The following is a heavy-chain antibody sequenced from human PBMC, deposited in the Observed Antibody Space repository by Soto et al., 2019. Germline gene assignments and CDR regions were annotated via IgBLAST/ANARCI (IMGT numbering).Heavy chain of an antibody. D-gene: IGHD3-3*01. J-gene: IGHJ5*02. CDR1: CYQLPSYG. CDR3: ARDVATFYAYRSGYFLNWFGP. V-gene: IGHV1-18*01. CDR2: ITAYNGNT. Sequence: GASVKVACTASCYQLPSYGINCVRQAPVAGPDWMGWITAYNGNTNYAQQLQGRVTMTTHTSTSTAYMELRSRRSDDSAVYYWARDVATFYAYRSGYFLNWFGPWGQGTLVTVSS.